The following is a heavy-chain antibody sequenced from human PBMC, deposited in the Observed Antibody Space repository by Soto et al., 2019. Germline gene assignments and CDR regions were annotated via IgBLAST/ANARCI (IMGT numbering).Heavy chain of an antibody. J-gene: IGHJ6*02. Sequence: SETLSLTCTVSGGSISSGGYYWSWIRQHPGKGLEWIGYIYYSGSTYYNPSLKSRVTISVDTSKNQFSLKLSSVTAADTAVYYCARDTATVTQTYYYYGMDVWGQGTTVTVSS. CDR2: IYYSGST. D-gene: IGHD4-4*01. CDR3: ARDTATVTQTYYYYGMDV. V-gene: IGHV4-31*03. CDR1: GGSISSGGYY.